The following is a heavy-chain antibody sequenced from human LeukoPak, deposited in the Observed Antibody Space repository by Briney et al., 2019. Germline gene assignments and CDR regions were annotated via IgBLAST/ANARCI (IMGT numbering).Heavy chain of an antibody. Sequence: GASVKVSCKASGYTFTSYGISWVRQAPGQGLEWMGWISAYNGNTNYAQKLQGRVTMTTDTSTSTAYMELRSLRSDDTAVYYCARERARRDFWTGSYPPDAFDLWGQGTMVTVSS. CDR3: ARERARRDFWTGSYPPDAFDL. CDR2: ISAYNGNT. V-gene: IGHV1-18*01. J-gene: IGHJ3*01. D-gene: IGHD3/OR15-3a*01. CDR1: GYTFTSYG.